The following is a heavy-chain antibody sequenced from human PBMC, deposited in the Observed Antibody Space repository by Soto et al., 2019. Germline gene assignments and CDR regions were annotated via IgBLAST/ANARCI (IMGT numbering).Heavy chain of an antibody. Sequence: QVQLQESGPGLVKPSETLSLTCTVSGCSIRSYYWSWIRQPPGKGLEWIGYVYHSGTTNSNPPLNSRFTISADASESLCCLKPTSETAADTAVYYCERYADDYGRNSPTFDIWGQGAMVTVSS. CDR3: ERYADDYGRNSPTFDI. J-gene: IGHJ3*02. CDR1: GCSIRSYY. V-gene: IGHV4-59*01. D-gene: IGHD4-17*01. CDR2: VYHSGTT.